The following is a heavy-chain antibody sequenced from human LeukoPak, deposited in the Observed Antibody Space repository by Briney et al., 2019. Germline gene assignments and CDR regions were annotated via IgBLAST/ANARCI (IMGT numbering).Heavy chain of an antibody. Sequence: GESLKISCKGSGYSFTSYWIGWVRQMPGKGLEWMGIIYPGDSDTRYSPSFQGQVTISADKSISTAYLQWSSLKASDTAMYYCARHGLGSFYRNAFDIWGQGTMVTVSS. CDR3: ARHGLGSFYRNAFDI. V-gene: IGHV5-51*01. D-gene: IGHD3-10*01. CDR2: IYPGDSDT. J-gene: IGHJ3*02. CDR1: GYSFTSYW.